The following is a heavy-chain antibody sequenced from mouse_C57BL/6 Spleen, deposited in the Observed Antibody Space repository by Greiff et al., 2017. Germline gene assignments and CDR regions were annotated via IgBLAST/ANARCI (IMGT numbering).Heavy chain of an antibody. CDR2: ISYDGST. D-gene: IGHD1-1*01. Sequence: EVQLVESGPGLVKPSQSLSLTCSVTGYSITSGYYWNWIRQFPGNKLEWMGYISYDGSTNYNPSLKNRISITRDTSKNQLCLKLNSVTTEDTATYDCARGYYGSSPFAYWGQGTLVTVSA. J-gene: IGHJ3*01. CDR3: ARGYYGSSPFAY. CDR1: GYSITSGYY. V-gene: IGHV3-6*01.